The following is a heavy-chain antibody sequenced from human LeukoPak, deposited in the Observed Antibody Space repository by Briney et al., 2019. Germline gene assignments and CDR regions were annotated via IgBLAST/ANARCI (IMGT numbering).Heavy chain of an antibody. J-gene: IGHJ4*02. Sequence: PSETLSLTCTVSGGSISSGSYYWSWIRQPAGKGLEWIGRIYTSGSTNYNPSLKSRVTISVDTSKNQFSLKLSSVTAADTAVYFCAGDMWDSSSFFDYWGQGTLVTVSS. CDR3: AGDMWDSSSFFDY. CDR1: GGSISSGSYY. V-gene: IGHV4-61*02. CDR2: IYTSGST. D-gene: IGHD6-13*01.